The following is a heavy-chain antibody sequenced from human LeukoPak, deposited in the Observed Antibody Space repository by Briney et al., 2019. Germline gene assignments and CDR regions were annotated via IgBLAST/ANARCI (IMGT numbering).Heavy chain of an antibody. CDR3: AAGRTDIAVGGWYYYMDV. CDR2: IVVGSGNT. V-gene: IGHV1-58*02. CDR1: GFTFTSSA. D-gene: IGHD2-2*01. J-gene: IGHJ6*03. Sequence: ASVKVSCKASGFTFTSSAMQWLRQARGQRLEWIGWIVVGSGNTNYAQKFQERVTITRDMSTSTAYMELSSLRSEDTAVYYCAAGRTDIAVGGWYYYMDVWGKGTTVTVSS.